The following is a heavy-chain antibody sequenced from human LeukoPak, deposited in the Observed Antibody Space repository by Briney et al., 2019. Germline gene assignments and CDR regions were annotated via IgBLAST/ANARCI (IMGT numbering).Heavy chain of an antibody. CDR1: GFTFSSYS. Sequence: GGSLRLSCAASGFTFSSYSMNWVRQAPGKGLEWVSYISSSSSTIYYADSVKGRFTISRDNAKNSLYLQMNSLRAEDTAVYYCARDGSPGTHYYDSSGYWGWGQGTLVTVSS. CDR3: ARDGSPGTHYYDSSGYWG. J-gene: IGHJ4*02. V-gene: IGHV3-48*04. D-gene: IGHD3-22*01. CDR2: ISSSSSTI.